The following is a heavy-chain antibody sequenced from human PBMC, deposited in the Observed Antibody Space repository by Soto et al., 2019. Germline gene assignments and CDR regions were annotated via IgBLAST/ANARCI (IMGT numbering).Heavy chain of an antibody. CDR1: GYTFTSYG. CDR3: ARDYRGYSGSGYFDY. CDR2: ISAYNGNT. V-gene: IGHV1-18*01. D-gene: IGHD5-12*01. J-gene: IGHJ4*02. Sequence: ASVKVSCKASGYTFTSYGISWVRQAPGQGLEWMGWISAYNGNTNYAQKLQGRVTMTTDTSTSTAYMELRSLRSDDTAVYYCARDYRGYSGSGYFDYWGQGTLVTVSS.